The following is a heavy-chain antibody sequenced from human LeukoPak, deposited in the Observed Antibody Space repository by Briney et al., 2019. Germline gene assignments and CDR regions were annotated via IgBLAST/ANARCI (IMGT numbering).Heavy chain of an antibody. CDR3: ARDFLANGAFYYGMDV. Sequence: PGGSLRLSCAASGFTFSDYYMSWIRQAPGKGLEWVSYISSSGSTIYYADSVKGRFTISRDNAKNSLYLQMNSLRAEDTAVYYCARDFLANGAFYYGMDVWGQGTTVTVSS. J-gene: IGHJ6*02. CDR1: GFTFSDYY. CDR2: ISSSGSTI. V-gene: IGHV3-11*01. D-gene: IGHD3-10*01.